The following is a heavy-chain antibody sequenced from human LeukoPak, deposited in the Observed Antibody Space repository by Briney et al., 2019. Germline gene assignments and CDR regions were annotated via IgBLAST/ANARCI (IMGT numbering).Heavy chain of an antibody. D-gene: IGHD6-13*01. CDR3: ARVDRGIAET. J-gene: IGHJ4*02. Sequence: EWMGWISAYNGNTNYAQKLQGRVTMTTDTSTSTAYMELRSLRSDDTAVYYCARVDRGIAETWGQGTLVTVSS. CDR2: ISAYNGNT. V-gene: IGHV1-18*01.